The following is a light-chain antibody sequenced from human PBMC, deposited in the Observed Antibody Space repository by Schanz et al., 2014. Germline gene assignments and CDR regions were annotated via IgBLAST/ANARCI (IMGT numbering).Light chain of an antibody. J-gene: IGKJ1*01. CDR1: QSVSSSF. CDR3: QQRSNWPWT. CDR2: AAS. V-gene: IGKV3D-20*02. Sequence: EIVLTQSPGTLSLSPGERATLSCRASQSVSSSFLTWYQQKPGQAPRLLIYAASIRSTGIPDRFSGSGSGTDFTLTISSLEPEDFAVYYCQQRSNWPWTFGQGTKVEIK.